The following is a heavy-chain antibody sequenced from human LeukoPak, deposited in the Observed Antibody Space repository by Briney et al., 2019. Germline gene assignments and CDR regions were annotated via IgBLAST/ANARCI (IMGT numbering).Heavy chain of an antibody. CDR3: ARASSSLPLYYYYYYMDV. D-gene: IGHD6-13*01. J-gene: IGHJ6*03. CDR2: INHSGST. Sequence: PSETLSLTCAVYGGSFSGYYWSWIRQPPGKGLEWIGEINHSGSTNYNPSLKSRVTISVDTSKNQFSLKLSSVTAADTAVYYCARASSSLPLYYYYYYMDVWGKGTTVTVSS. CDR1: GGSFSGYY. V-gene: IGHV4-34*01.